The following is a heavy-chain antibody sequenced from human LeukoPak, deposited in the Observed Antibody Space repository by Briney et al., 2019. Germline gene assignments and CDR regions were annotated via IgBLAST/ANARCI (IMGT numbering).Heavy chain of an antibody. J-gene: IGHJ6*03. D-gene: IGHD2-2*01. CDR2: IIPIFGTA. CDR1: GGTFSSYA. V-gene: IGHV1-69*05. Sequence: SVKVSCKASGGTFSSYAINWVRQAPGQGLEWMGGIIPIFGTANYAQKFQGRVTITTDESTSTAYMELSSLRSEDTAVYYCARGGAAIPDYYYYYMDVWGKGTTVTVSS. CDR3: ARGGAAIPDYYYYYMDV.